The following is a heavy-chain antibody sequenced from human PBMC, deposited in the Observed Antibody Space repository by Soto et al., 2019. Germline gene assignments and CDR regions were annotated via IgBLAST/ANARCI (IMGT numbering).Heavy chain of an antibody. V-gene: IGHV4-59*01. D-gene: IGHD3-10*01. J-gene: IGHJ6*02. Sequence: SETLSLTCTVSGGSISSYYWSWIRQPPGKGLEWIGYIYYSGSTNYNPSLKSRVTISVDTSKNQFSLKLSSVTAADTAVYYCARDLDGSGDYGMDVWGQGTTVTVSS. CDR3: ARDLDGSGDYGMDV. CDR1: GGSISSYY. CDR2: IYYSGST.